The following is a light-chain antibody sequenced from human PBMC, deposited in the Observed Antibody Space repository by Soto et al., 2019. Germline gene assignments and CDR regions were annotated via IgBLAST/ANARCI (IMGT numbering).Light chain of an antibody. V-gene: IGKV3-15*01. CDR1: QSVRGN. CDR3: QQYNYRPPA. Sequence: EIVMTQSPATLSVSPGERAALSCRASQSVRGNLAWYQQTPGQAPRLLIYGASTRATGIPARFSGSGFGTEFNLTISSLKSEDFAVYYCQQYNYRPPAFGQGTRLEIK. CDR2: GAS. J-gene: IGKJ5*01.